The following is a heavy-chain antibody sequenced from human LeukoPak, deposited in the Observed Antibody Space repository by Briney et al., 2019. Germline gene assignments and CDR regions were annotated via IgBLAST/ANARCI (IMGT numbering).Heavy chain of an antibody. CDR1: GFTFSRYW. CDR2: IKSDGSIT. J-gene: IGHJ4*02. Sequence: PGGSLRLSCAASGFTFSRYWKHWVRQAPGKGLVWVSRIKSDGSITSYADSVKGRFTISRDNAKNTLYLQMNSLRAEDTAVYYCARDFNGGFDYWGQGTLVTVSS. V-gene: IGHV3-74*01. CDR3: ARDFNGGFDY. D-gene: IGHD2-8*01.